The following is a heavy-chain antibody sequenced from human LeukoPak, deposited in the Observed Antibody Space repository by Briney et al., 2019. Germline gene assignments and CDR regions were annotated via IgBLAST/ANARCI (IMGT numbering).Heavy chain of an antibody. J-gene: IGHJ6*02. CDR2: IRTNIENTM. Sequence: GGSLRLSCAASGFTFSDYPMNWVRQAPGKGLEWISNIRTNIENTMFYADSVKGRFTISRDDAKNSLSLQMNSLGAEDTAVYYCARDTLRQDYYYYGMDVWGQGTTVTVSS. V-gene: IGHV3-48*01. CDR3: ARDTLRQDYYYYGMDV. CDR1: GFTFSDYP.